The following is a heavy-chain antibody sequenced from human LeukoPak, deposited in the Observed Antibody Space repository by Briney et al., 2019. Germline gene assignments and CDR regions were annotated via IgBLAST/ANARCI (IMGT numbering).Heavy chain of an antibody. CDR3: TRAPQYYYDSSGYNPGPLDY. Sequence: PGRSLRLSCTASGFTFGDYAMSWVRQAPGKGLEWVGFIRSKAYGGTTEYAASVKGRFTISRDDSKSIAYLQMNNLKTEDTAVYYCTRAPQYYYDSSGYNPGPLDYWGQGTLVTVSS. D-gene: IGHD3-22*01. CDR1: GFTFGDYA. J-gene: IGHJ4*02. V-gene: IGHV3-49*04. CDR2: IRSKAYGGTT.